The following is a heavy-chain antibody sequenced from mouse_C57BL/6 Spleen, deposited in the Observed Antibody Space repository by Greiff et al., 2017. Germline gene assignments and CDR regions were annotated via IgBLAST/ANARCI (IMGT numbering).Heavy chain of an antibody. J-gene: IGHJ2*01. Sequence: EVQLVESGPELVKPGASVKISCKASGYSFTDYNMNWVKQSNGKSLEWIGGINPNYGTTSYNQKFKGKATLTVDQSSSTAYMQLNSPTSEDSAVYYCARRDYYGSSDYWGQGTTLTVSS. CDR2: INPNYGTT. CDR3: ARRDYYGSSDY. D-gene: IGHD1-1*01. CDR1: GYSFTDYN. V-gene: IGHV1-39*01.